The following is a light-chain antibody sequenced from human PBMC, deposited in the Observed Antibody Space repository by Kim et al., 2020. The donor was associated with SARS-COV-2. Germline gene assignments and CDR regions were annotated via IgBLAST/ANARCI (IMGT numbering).Light chain of an antibody. J-gene: IGLJ2*01. CDR1: SSDVGSYKY. Sequence: QSVTISCTGTSSDVGSYKYVTWYQQYPGKAPKLMIYEVTKRTSGVPDHFSGSKSGNTATLTVSGLQAEEEADYYSSSYAGSNNFVVFGGGTQLTVL. V-gene: IGLV2-8*01. CDR3: SSYAGSNNFVV. CDR2: EVT.